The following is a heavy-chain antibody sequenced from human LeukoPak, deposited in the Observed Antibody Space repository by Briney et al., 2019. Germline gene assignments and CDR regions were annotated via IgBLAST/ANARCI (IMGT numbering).Heavy chain of an antibody. CDR2: IYYSGST. Sequence: SETLSLTCTVSGGSISSYYWSWIRQPPGKGVEWIGCIYYSGSTSYNPSLKSRVTISVDTSKNQFSLKLSSVTAADTAVYYCAMLTYYYDSSGFASPHDYWGQGTLVTVSS. CDR3: AMLTYYYDSSGFASPHDY. CDR1: GGSISSYY. J-gene: IGHJ4*02. D-gene: IGHD3-22*01. V-gene: IGHV4-59*01.